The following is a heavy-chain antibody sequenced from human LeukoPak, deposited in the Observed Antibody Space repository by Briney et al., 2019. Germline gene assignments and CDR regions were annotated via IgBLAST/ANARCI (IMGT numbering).Heavy chain of an antibody. D-gene: IGHD1-26*01. CDR1: GYDFTNYW. V-gene: IGHV5-51*01. J-gene: IGHJ3*02. CDR2: LYPGDSKT. CDR3: AKQAVYRSYWAADAAFDI. Sequence: GESLKISCKASGYDFTNYWIGWVRQMPGKGLEWMGILYPGDSKTRYSPSFRGQVTISADKSISTAYLQWSSLEASDTAMYYCAKQAVYRSYWAADAAFDIWGQGTMVTVSS.